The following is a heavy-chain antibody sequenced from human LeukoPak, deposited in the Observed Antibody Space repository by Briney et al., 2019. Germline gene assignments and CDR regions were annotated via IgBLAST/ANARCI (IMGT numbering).Heavy chain of an antibody. CDR1: GFTFSRYA. J-gene: IGHJ4*02. D-gene: IGHD6-13*01. CDR3: AKDLRNGYRGFH. Sequence: PGGSLRLSCAASGFTFSRYAMRWVRQAPGKGLEWVSAISGSGGSTYYADSVKGRFTISRDKSKNTLYLQMNSLRAEDTAVYYCAKDLRNGYRGFHWGQGTLVTVSS. V-gene: IGHV3-23*01. CDR2: ISGSGGST.